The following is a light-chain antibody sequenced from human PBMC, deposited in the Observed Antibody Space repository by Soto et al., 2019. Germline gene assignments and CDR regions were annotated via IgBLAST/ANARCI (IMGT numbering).Light chain of an antibody. J-gene: IGLJ3*02. Sequence: QSALTQPASVSGSPGQSITISCTGTSSDVGSYNYVSWHQQHPGEAPKVMIYDVSSRPSGVSTRFSGSKSGNTASLTISGLQAEDEAQYYCSSRTSATTVVFGGGTKLTVL. CDR1: SSDVGSYNY. CDR3: SSRTSATTVV. CDR2: DVS. V-gene: IGLV2-14*03.